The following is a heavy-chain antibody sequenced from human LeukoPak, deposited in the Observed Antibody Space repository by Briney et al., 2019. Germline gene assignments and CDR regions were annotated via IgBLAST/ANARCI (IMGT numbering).Heavy chain of an antibody. CDR2: ISYDGSNK. Sequence: GGSLRLSCAASGFTFSSYAMHWVRQAPGKGLEWVAVISYDGSNKYYADSVKGRFTISRGNSKNTLYLQMNSLRAEDTAVYYCARGPYYYDSSGYLDYWGQGTLVTVSS. V-gene: IGHV3-30*04. D-gene: IGHD3-22*01. J-gene: IGHJ4*02. CDR1: GFTFSSYA. CDR3: ARGPYYYDSSGYLDY.